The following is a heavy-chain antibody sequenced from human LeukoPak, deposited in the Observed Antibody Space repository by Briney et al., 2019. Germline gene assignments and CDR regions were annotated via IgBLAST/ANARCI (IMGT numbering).Heavy chain of an antibody. Sequence: GGSLRLSCAASGFTFSSYAMSWVRQAPGKGLEWVSAITISGRSTYYADSVRGRFTISRDNSKNTLYLQMHSLRAEDTAVYYCAEMVPVQIWLDFDYWGQGTLVTVPS. J-gene: IGHJ4*02. CDR2: ITISGRST. V-gene: IGHV3-23*01. CDR3: AEMVPVQIWLDFDY. CDR1: GFTFSSYA. D-gene: IGHD5-18*01.